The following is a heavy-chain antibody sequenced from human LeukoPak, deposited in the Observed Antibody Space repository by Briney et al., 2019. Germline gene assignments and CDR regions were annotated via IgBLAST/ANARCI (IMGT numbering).Heavy chain of an antibody. CDR3: ARDPRGSWGYYYYGMDV. J-gene: IGHJ6*02. CDR1: GFTFSSYA. CDR2: ISGSGGST. D-gene: IGHD6-13*01. Sequence: PGGSLRLSCAASGFTFSSYAMSWVRQAPGKGLEWVSAISGSGGSTYYADSVKGRFTISRDNAKNSLYLQMNSLRADDTAVYYCARDPRGSWGYYYYGMDVWGQGTTVTVSS. V-gene: IGHV3-23*01.